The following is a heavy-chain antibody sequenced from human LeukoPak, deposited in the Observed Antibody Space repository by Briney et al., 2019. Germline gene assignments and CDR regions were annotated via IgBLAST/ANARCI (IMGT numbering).Heavy chain of an antibody. J-gene: IGHJ5*02. CDR1: GGSISSYY. D-gene: IGHD1-26*01. V-gene: IGHV4-59*08. CDR2: IYYSGST. Sequence: SETLSLTCTVSGGSISSYYWSWIRQPPGKGLEWIGYIYYSGSTNYNPSLKSRVTISVDASKNQFSLKLSSVTAADTAVYYCARHQWDPYNWFDPWGQGTLVTVSS. CDR3: ARHQWDPYNWFDP.